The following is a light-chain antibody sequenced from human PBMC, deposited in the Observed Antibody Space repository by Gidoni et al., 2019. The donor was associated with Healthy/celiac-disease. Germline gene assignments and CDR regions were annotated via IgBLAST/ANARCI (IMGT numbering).Light chain of an antibody. J-gene: IGKJ1*01. Sequence: DFPITQSPSSLSASVGDRVTITCRASQSISSYLNWYQQKPGKAPKLLIYAASSLQSGVPSRFSGSGSGTDFTLTISSLQPEDFATYYCQQSYSNPWTFGQGTKVEIK. CDR2: AAS. V-gene: IGKV1-39*01. CDR1: QSISSY. CDR3: QQSYSNPWT.